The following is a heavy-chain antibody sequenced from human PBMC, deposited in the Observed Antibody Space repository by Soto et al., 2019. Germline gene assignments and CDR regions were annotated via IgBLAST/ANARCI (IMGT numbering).Heavy chain of an antibody. V-gene: IGHV1-69*01. Sequence: QVQLVQSGAEVKKPGSSVKVSCKASGGTFSSYAFSWVRQAPGQGLEWMGGIIPIFGTANYAQKFQGRVTITADESTSKGYMELSSLRPEATAVYYCARGVVVVVAAALQDYYYGMDVWGQGTKVTVAS. CDR3: ARGVVVVVAAALQDYYYGMDV. D-gene: IGHD2-15*01. J-gene: IGHJ6*02. CDR2: IIPIFGTA. CDR1: GGTFSSYA.